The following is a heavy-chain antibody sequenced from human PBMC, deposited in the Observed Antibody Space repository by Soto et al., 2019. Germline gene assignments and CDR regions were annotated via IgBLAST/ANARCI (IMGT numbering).Heavy chain of an antibody. CDR2: INPKFGDT. CDR3: ARNMDYYYGPGSGNGHGF. V-gene: IGHV1-2*02. J-gene: IGHJ6*02. Sequence: QVQLVQSGAEMKEPGDSVRVSCEASGYTFTSYYIHWVRQAPGQGLEWMGWINPKFGDTTYAQDFQGRVSMPRDMSISTVYMELSRLTSDETAIYYCARNMDYYYGPGSGNGHGFWGQGTTVTVFS. D-gene: IGHD3-10*01. CDR1: GYTFTSYY.